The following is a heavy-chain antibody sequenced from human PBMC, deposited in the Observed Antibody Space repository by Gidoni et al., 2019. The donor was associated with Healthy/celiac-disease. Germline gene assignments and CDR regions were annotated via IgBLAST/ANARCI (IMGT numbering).Heavy chain of an antibody. CDR2: INAGNGNT. V-gene: IGHV1-3*01. Sequence: GWINAGNGNTKYSQKFQGRVTITRDTSASTAYMELSSLRSEDTAVYYCARDRRVKYSSSSWFDPWGQGTLVTVSS. D-gene: IGHD6-6*01. CDR3: ARDRRVKYSSSSWFDP. J-gene: IGHJ5*02.